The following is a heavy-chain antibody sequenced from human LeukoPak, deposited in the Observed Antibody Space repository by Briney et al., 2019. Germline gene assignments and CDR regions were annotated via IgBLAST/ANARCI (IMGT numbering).Heavy chain of an antibody. J-gene: IGHJ4*02. D-gene: IGHD2-2*01. CDR2: IKGDGSSA. CDR3: ARVSCSSTSCYDSAFDY. CDR1: GFTFSSYW. V-gene: IGHV3-74*01. Sequence: GGSLRLSCAASGFTFSSYWMHWVRQAPGKGLVWVSCIKGDGSSANYADSVKGRFTISRDNSKNTLYLQMNSLRAEDTAVYYCARVSCSSTSCYDSAFDYWGQGTLVTVSS.